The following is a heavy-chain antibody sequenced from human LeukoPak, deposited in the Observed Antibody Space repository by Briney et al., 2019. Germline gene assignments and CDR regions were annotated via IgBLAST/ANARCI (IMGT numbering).Heavy chain of an antibody. Sequence: GGSLRLSCAASGFTLNYYVMTWVRQAPGKGLVWVSRINSDGSSTYYADSVKGRFTISRDNSKNTLYLQMNSLRAEDTAVYYCARDSSGGNYYDSSGYYYEDYWGQGTLVTVSS. CDR3: ARDSSGGNYYDSSGYYYEDY. V-gene: IGHV3-23*01. J-gene: IGHJ4*02. CDR1: GFTLNYYV. CDR2: INSDGSST. D-gene: IGHD3-22*01.